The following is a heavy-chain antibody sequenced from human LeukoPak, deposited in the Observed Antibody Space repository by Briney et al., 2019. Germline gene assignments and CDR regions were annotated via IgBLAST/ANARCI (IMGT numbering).Heavy chain of an antibody. D-gene: IGHD3-10*01. Sequence: SETLSLTCTVSGGSISSSSYFWGWIRQPPGKGLGYVGNIYYSGSASYNPSLKSRVTISVDTSRNQFSLKLSSVTAADTAVYYCARDRDYGSGSLNWFDPWGQGTLVTVSS. CDR1: GGSISSSSYF. CDR3: ARDRDYGSGSLNWFDP. V-gene: IGHV4-39*07. J-gene: IGHJ5*02. CDR2: IYYSGSA.